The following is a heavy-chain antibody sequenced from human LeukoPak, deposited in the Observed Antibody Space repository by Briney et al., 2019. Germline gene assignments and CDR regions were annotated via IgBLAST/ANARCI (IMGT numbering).Heavy chain of an antibody. CDR1: GFTFDDYA. J-gene: IGHJ5*02. V-gene: IGHV3-9*01. CDR2: ISWNSGSI. D-gene: IGHD6-13*01. CDR3: AKDKVRYYTSRWSGLVDT. Sequence: PGRSLRLSCAASGFTFDDYAMHWVRQAPGKGLEWVSGISWNSGSIGYADSVKGRFTISRDNSKNTLYLQMTSLRVDDTSIYFCAKDKVRYYTSRWSGLVDTWGQGTLVTVSS.